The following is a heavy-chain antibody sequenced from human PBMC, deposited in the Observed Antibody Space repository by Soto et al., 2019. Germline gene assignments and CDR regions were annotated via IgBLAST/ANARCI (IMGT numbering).Heavy chain of an antibody. V-gene: IGHV1-69*01. J-gene: IGHJ4*02. CDR2: VIPILGTA. CDR3: ARLGHPGH. Sequence: QVQLVQSGAEVKKPGSSVKVSCTASGGSLRNSVISWVRQAPAQRLEWRGGVIPILGTANYAQKFQDRVTMTADEATSTAYMDLSSLSPDDTAVYYCARLGHPGHWGPGTLVIVSS. CDR1: GGSLRNSV.